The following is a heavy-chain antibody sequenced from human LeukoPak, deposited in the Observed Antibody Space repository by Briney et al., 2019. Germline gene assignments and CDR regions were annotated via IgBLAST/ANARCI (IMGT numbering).Heavy chain of an antibody. V-gene: IGHV3-23*01. CDR3: ARDTSPKIASTGYDAFDI. CDR1: RFTFSNYA. Sequence: GGSLRLSCAASRFTFSNYAMSWVRQAPGKGLEWVSGVSGRGGTTDYADSVKGRFIISRDNSKNSLFLQMNSLRAEDTAVYYCARDTSPKIASTGYDAFDIWGQGTMVTVSS. J-gene: IGHJ3*02. CDR2: VSGRGGTT. D-gene: IGHD6-13*01.